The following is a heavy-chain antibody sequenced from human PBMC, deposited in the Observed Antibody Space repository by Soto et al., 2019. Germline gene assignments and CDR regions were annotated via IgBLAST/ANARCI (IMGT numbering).Heavy chain of an antibody. D-gene: IGHD1-26*01. J-gene: IGHJ4*01. CDR3: ASLGPLGATPLDY. V-gene: IGHV4-34*01. CDR1: GGPFSGYY. Sequence: SETMSLTCAVYGGPFSGYYWSWIRQPPGKGLEWIGEINHSGSTNYNPSLKSRVTISVDTSKNQFSLKLSSVTAADTAVYYCASLGPLGATPLDYWGHGTLVTVS. CDR2: INHSGST.